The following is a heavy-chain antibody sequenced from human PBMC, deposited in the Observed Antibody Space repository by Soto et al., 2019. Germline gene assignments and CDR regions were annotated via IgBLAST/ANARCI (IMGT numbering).Heavy chain of an antibody. J-gene: IGHJ5*02. V-gene: IGHV1-18*04. CDR2: ISAYNGNT. Sequence: GASVKVSCKASGYTFTSYGISWVRQAPGQGLEWMGWISAYNGNTNYAQKLQGRVTMTTDTSTSTAYMELRSLRSDDTAVYYCARVLGIAAAGTPWFDPWGQGTLVTVSS. CDR1: GYTFTSYG. CDR3: ARVLGIAAAGTPWFDP. D-gene: IGHD6-13*01.